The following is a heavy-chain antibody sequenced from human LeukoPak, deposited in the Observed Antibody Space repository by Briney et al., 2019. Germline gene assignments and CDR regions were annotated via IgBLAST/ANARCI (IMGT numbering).Heavy chain of an antibody. CDR1: GFTFSSYT. Sequence: GGSLRLSCAASGFTFSSYTMNWVRQAPGKGLEWVSCISSSSRNVYYADSVKGRFTISRDNAKNSLYLQMNSLRAEDTAVYYCAGGGNGYNLYYFDYWGQGTLVTVSS. D-gene: IGHD5-24*01. J-gene: IGHJ4*02. CDR3: AGGGNGYNLYYFDY. CDR2: ISSSSRNV. V-gene: IGHV3-21*01.